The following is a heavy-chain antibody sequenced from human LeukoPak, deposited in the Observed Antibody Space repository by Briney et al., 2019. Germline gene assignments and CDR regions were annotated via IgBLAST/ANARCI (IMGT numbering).Heavy chain of an antibody. V-gene: IGHV4-34*01. J-gene: IGHJ4*02. Sequence: TSETLSLTCAVYGGSFSGYYWSWVRQTSGKGLEWIGEINDSGSTHNNPSLESRVTISVDTSNNQFSLRLSSVTAADTAVYYCASSPSQLVPFDYWGQGILVTVSS. CDR1: GGSFSGYY. CDR3: ASSPSQLVPFDY. D-gene: IGHD6-6*01. CDR2: INDSGST.